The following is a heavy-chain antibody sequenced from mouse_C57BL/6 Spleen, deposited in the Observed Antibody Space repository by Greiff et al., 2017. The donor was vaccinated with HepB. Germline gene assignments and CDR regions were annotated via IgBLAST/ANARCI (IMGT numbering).Heavy chain of an antibody. V-gene: IGHV3-6*01. Sequence: EVQVVESGPGLVKPSQSLSLTCSVTGYSITSGYYWNWIRQFPGNKLEWMGYISYDGSNNYNPSLKNRISITRDTSKNQVCLKLNSETTEDTATYCGASDGYSSNYVFADWGQGTLVTASA. CDR1: GYSITSGYY. D-gene: IGHD2-5*01. J-gene: IGHJ3*01. CDR2: ISYDGSN. CDR3: ASDGYSSNYVFAD.